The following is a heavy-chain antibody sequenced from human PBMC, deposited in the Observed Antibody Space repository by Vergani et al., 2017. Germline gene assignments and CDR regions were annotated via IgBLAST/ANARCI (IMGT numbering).Heavy chain of an antibody. Sequence: QMQLQESGPGLVKPSETLSLSCTVSGDSISTSSYAWGWIRQPPGKTLEWIGTVFYGGRTSYNPSLKSRVTLSLDTSKKQISLHLTSVTAADTAVYYCARATVVTHFDPWGQGTLVTVSS. V-gene: IGHV4-39*01. CDR2: VFYGGRT. CDR1: GDSISTSSYA. CDR3: ARATVVTHFDP. D-gene: IGHD4-23*01. J-gene: IGHJ5*02.